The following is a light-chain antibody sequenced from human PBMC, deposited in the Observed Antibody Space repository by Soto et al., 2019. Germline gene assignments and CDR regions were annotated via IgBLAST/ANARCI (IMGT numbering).Light chain of an antibody. J-gene: IGKJ1*01. V-gene: IGKV1-27*01. CDR1: QGISKY. Sequence: DIQMTQSPSSLSASVGDRVTITCRASQGISKYLAWYQKKPGKVPKLLIYGVSTLQSGVPSRFSGSGSGTDFTLTISSLQPEDVATYYCQKYNSAPWTFGQGTKVEIK. CDR2: GVS. CDR3: QKYNSAPWT.